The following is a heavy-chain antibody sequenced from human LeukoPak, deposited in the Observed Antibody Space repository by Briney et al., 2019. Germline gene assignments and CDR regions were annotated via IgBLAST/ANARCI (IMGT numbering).Heavy chain of an antibody. CDR1: GFTFSSYA. J-gene: IGHJ5*02. V-gene: IGHV3-30*01. Sequence: PGRSLRLSCAASGFTFSSYAMHWVRQAPGKGLEWVAVISYDGSNKYYADSVKGRFTISRDNSKNTLYLQMNSLRAEDTAVYYCARASYSSSWYEGGWFDPWGQGTLVTVSS. CDR3: ARASYSSSWYEGGWFDP. D-gene: IGHD6-13*01. CDR2: ISYDGSNK.